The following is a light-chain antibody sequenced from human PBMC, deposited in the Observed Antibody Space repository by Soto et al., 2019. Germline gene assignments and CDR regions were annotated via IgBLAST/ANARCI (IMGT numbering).Light chain of an antibody. J-gene: IGKJ2*01. CDR1: QNVDDW. Sequence: DIQMTQSPSTLSASIGDRVTITCRASQNVDDWLAWYQQKPGTAPKVLIFRASIVESGVPSRFSGSGYGTEFTLIISSLQPDDLATYYCQQYMFYPHTFGQGTKLEIK. CDR2: RAS. CDR3: QQYMFYPHT. V-gene: IGKV1-5*03.